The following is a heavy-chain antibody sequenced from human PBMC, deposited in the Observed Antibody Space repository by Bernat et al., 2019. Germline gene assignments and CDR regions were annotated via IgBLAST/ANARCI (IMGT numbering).Heavy chain of an antibody. J-gene: IGHJ6*02. V-gene: IGHV3-23*01. CDR3: AGSGYSQYYYGLDV. CDR2: ISGSGGST. Sequence: EVQLLESGGGLVQPGGSLRLSCEASGFTFSTYAMSWVRQAPGKGLEWVSAISGSGGSTYYADSVKGRFTISRDNSKNTLYLQMNSLRAEDTAVYYCAGSGYSQYYYGLDVWGQGTTVTVSS. D-gene: IGHD3-22*01. CDR1: GFTFSTYA.